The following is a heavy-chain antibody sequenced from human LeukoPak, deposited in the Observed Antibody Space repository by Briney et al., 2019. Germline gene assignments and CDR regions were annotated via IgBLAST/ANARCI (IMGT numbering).Heavy chain of an antibody. V-gene: IGHV1-2*02. CDR2: INPNSGGT. CDR3: ARDLAPGWEPLYYFDY. J-gene: IGHJ4*02. D-gene: IGHD4-23*01. Sequence: CASVKVSCKASGYTFTGYYMHWVRQAPGQGLEWMGWINPNSGGTNYAQKFQGRVTMTRDTSISTAYMELSRLRSDDTAVYYCARDLAPGWEPLYYFDYWGQGTLVTVSS. CDR1: GYTFTGYY.